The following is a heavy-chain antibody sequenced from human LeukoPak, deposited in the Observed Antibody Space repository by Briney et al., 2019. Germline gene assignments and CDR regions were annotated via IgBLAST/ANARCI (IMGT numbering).Heavy chain of an antibody. CDR2: ISSSSSYI. Sequence: AGGSLRLSCAASGFTFSSYSMNWVRQAPGKGLEWVSSISSSSSYIYYADSVKGRFTISRDNAKNSLYLQMNSLRAEDTAVYYCARDIVMITFGGEWGGAFDIWGQGTMVTVSS. D-gene: IGHD3-16*01. V-gene: IGHV3-21*01. CDR3: ARDIVMITFGGEWGGAFDI. CDR1: GFTFSSYS. J-gene: IGHJ3*02.